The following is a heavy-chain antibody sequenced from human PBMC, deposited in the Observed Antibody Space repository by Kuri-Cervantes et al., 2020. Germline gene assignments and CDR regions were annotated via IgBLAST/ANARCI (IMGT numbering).Heavy chain of an antibody. CDR3: ARGARHPTYGMDV. V-gene: IGHV4-38-2*02. CDR1: GYSISSGYY. Sequence: SETLSLTCTVSGYSISSGYYWGWIRQSPGKGLEWIGEINHSGSTNYNPSLKSRVTISVDTSKNQFSLKLSSVTAADTAVYYCARGARHPTYGMDVWGQGTTVTVSS. CDR2: INHSGST. D-gene: IGHD1-26*01. J-gene: IGHJ6*02.